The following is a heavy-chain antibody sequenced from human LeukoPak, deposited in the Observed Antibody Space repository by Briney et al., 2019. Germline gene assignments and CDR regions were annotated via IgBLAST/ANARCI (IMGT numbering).Heavy chain of an antibody. D-gene: IGHD2-2*01. V-gene: IGHV3-74*01. J-gene: IGHJ6*03. CDR3: TREEGCSSTSCYFYYYYYMDV. CDR1: GFTFSNYW. Sequence: GGSLRLSCAASGFTFSNYWMHWVRQAPGKGLVWVSRINSDGSGTSYADSVKGRFTISRDNAKNTLYLQMNSLRAEDTAVYYCTREEGCSSTSCYFYYYYYMDVWGKGTTVTVSS. CDR2: INSDGSGT.